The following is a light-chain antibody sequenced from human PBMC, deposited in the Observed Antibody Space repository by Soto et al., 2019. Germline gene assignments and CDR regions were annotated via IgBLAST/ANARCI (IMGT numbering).Light chain of an antibody. CDR2: DAS. Sequence: DIQMTQSPSTLSASVGDRVTITCRASQSISSWLAWYQPKPGKAPKLLIYDASSLESGVPSRFSGSGSGTEFTLTISSLQPDDFATYYCQQYNSYPWTVGQGTKVEIK. J-gene: IGKJ1*01. V-gene: IGKV1-5*01. CDR1: QSISSW. CDR3: QQYNSYPWT.